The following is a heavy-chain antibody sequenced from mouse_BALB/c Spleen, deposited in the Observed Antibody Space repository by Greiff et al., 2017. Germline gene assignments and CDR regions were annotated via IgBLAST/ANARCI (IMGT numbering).Heavy chain of an antibody. CDR3: ARGTTVVAGDY. CDR2: IDPSDSYT. V-gene: IGHV1-69*02. Sequence: QVQLKQPGAELVKPGASVKLSCKASGYTFTSYWMHWVKQRPGQGLEWIGEIDPSDSYTNYNQKFKGKATLTVDKSSSTAYMQLSSLTSEDSAVYYCARGTTVVAGDYWGQGTTLTVSS. CDR1: GYTFTSYW. J-gene: IGHJ2*01. D-gene: IGHD1-1*01.